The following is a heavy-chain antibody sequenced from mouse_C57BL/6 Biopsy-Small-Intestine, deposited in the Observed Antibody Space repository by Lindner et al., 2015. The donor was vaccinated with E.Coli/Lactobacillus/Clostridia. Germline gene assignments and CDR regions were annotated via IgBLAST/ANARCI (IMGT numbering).Heavy chain of an antibody. D-gene: IGHD2-12*01. CDR2: IAPEDGET. V-gene: IGHV14-2*01. CDR3: SRNDNYAAWFAY. CDR1: GFNIKDYY. J-gene: IGHJ3*01. Sequence: EVQLQESGAELVKPGASVKLSCTASGFNIKDYYMHWVKQMTEQGLEWIGRIAPEDGETIYDPKFQGKATITADTSSNTAYLQLSSLTSEDTAVYYRSRNDNYAAWFAYWGQGTLVTVSA.